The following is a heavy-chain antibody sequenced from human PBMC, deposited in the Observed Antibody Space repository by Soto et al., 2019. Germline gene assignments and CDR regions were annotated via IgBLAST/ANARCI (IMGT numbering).Heavy chain of an antibody. Sequence: QLQLQESGPGLVKPSETLSLTCTVSGGSISSSSYYWGWIRQPPGKGLEWIGSIYYSGSTYYNPSLKRRVTISVDTSKNQFSLKLSSVTAADTAVYYCARLEGVRWFDPWGQGTLVTVSS. CDR1: GGSISSSSYY. CDR3: ARLEGVRWFDP. V-gene: IGHV4-39*01. D-gene: IGHD3-10*01. CDR2: IYYSGST. J-gene: IGHJ5*02.